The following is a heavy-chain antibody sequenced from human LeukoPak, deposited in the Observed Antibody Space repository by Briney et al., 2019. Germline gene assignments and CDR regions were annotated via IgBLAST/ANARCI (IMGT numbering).Heavy chain of an antibody. CDR3: VRARDY. V-gene: IGHV3-48*03. CDR1: GFTFSSYE. Sequence: GGSLRLSCAASGFTFSSYEMNWVRQAPGKGLGWLPYIDSSGTNIYSAESVRGRFTISGDNAENPLYLQMNSLRVEDTALYCCVRARDYWGQGTLVTVSS. CDR2: IDSSGTNI. J-gene: IGHJ4*02.